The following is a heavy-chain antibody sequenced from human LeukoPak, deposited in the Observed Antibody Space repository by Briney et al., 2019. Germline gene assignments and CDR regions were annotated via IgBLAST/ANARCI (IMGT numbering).Heavy chain of an antibody. CDR1: GGSISSSSYY. CDR2: IYYSGST. D-gene: IGHD2-15*01. V-gene: IGHV4-39*01. J-gene: IGHJ4*02. Sequence: SETLSLTCTVPGGSISSSSYYWGWIRQPPGKGLEWIGSIYYSGSTYYNPSLKSRVTISVDTSKNQFFLKLSSVTAADTAVYYCARGDCSGGSCYLFDDWGQGALVTVSS. CDR3: ARGDCSGGSCYLFDD.